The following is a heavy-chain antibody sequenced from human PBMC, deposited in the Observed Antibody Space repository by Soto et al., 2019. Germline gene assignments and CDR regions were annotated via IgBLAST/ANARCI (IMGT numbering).Heavy chain of an antibody. D-gene: IGHD4-17*01. J-gene: IGHJ2*01. CDR3: GREAGDYDWYFDL. V-gene: IGHV1-18*01. CDR1: GYMFSSHG. Sequence: QVQLLQSGAEVKEPGASVKVSCKTSGYMFSSHGLYWVRQAPGQGLEWMGWISPKSGDTNYVQSLQGRLTLSTDTSTSTAYLELRSLTSDDTAVYYCGREAGDYDWYFDLWGRGTPVTVSS. CDR2: ISPKSGDT.